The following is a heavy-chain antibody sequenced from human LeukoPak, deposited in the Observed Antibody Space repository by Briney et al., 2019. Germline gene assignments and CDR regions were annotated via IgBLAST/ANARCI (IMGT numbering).Heavy chain of an antibody. CDR3: ARGSEYSSGWYDAFDI. J-gene: IGHJ3*02. V-gene: IGHV1-69*13. CDR2: IIPIFGTA. CDR1: GGTFSIYA. Sequence: SVKVSCKASGGTFSIYAISWVRQAPGQGLEWMGGIIPIFGTANYAQKFQGRVTITADESTSTAYMELSSLRSEDTAVYYCARGSEYSSGWYDAFDIWGQGTMVTVSS. D-gene: IGHD6-19*01.